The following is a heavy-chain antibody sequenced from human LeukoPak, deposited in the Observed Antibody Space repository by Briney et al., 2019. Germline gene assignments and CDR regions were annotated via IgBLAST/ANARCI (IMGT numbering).Heavy chain of an antibody. V-gene: IGHV4-59*12. D-gene: IGHD3-10*01. J-gene: IGHJ5*02. CDR2: IYYSGST. Sequence: SETLSLTCTVSGGSISSYYWSWIRQPPGKGLEWIGYIYYSGSTYYNPSLKSRVTISVDTSKNQFSLKLSSVTAADTAVYYCARGGARGVIDWFDPWGQGTLVTVSS. CDR3: ARGGARGVIDWFDP. CDR1: GGSISSYY.